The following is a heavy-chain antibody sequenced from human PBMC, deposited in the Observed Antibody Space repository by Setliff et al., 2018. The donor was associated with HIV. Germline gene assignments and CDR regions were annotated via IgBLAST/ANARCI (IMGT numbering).Heavy chain of an antibody. J-gene: IGHJ4*02. CDR2: IWYDGSNK. Sequence: PGGSLRLSCAASRFSFSSYGMHWVRQAPGKGLEWVAVIWYDGSNKYYADSVKGRFTISRDNSKNTLYLQMNSLRAEDTAVYYCAKEQGGNTAHYWGQGTLVTVSS. D-gene: IGHD1-7*01. CDR3: AKEQGGNTAHY. CDR1: RFSFSSYG. V-gene: IGHV3-33*06.